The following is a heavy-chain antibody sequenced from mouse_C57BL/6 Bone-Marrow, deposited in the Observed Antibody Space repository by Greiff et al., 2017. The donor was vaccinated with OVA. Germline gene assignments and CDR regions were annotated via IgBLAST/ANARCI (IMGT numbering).Heavy chain of an antibody. V-gene: IGHV10-1*01. D-gene: IGHD1-1*01. CDR2: IRSKSNNYAT. J-gene: IGHJ1*03. CDR1: GFSFNTYA. CDR3: VTPITTVVPYRYFDV. Sequence: EVMLVESGGGLVQPKGSLKLSCAASGFSFNTYAMNWVRQAPGKGLEWVARIRSKSNNYATYYADSVKDRFTISRDDSESMLYLQMNNLKTEDTAMYYCVTPITTVVPYRYFDVWGTGTTVTVSS.